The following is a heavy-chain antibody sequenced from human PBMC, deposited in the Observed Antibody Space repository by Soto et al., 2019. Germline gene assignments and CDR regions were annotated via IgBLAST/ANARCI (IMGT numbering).Heavy chain of an antibody. V-gene: IGHV3-30-3*01. Sequence: QVQLVESGGGVVQPGRSLRLSCAASGFTFSSYAMHWVRQAPGKGLEWVAVISYDGSNKYYADSVKGRFTISRDNSKNTLYLQMNSLRAEDTAVYYWARPPEAYSSSWITPFDYWGQGTLVTVSS. D-gene: IGHD6-13*01. J-gene: IGHJ4*02. CDR1: GFTFSSYA. CDR2: ISYDGSNK. CDR3: ARPPEAYSSSWITPFDY.